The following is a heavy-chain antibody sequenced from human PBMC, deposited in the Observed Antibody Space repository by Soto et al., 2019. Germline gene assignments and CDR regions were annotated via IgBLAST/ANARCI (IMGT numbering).Heavy chain of an antibody. CDR1: KFTLSNSA. J-gene: IGHJ4*02. D-gene: IGHD1-26*01. Sequence: HPGGSLRLSCAASKFTLSNSALHWVRQAPGKGLEWVADISYDGSNKYYADSVKGRFTISRDNSNKTLYLQMNSLRTEDTALYYCARGERSVTAPPFDYWGQGTLVTVSS. CDR3: ARGERSVTAPPFDY. V-gene: IGHV3-30-3*01. CDR2: ISYDGSNK.